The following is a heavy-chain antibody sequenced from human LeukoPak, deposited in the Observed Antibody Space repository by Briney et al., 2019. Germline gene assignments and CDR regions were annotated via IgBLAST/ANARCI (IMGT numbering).Heavy chain of an antibody. V-gene: IGHV3-33*06. J-gene: IGHJ4*02. D-gene: IGHD4-11*01. CDR1: GFTFSSYG. Sequence: PGRSLRLSCAASGFTFSSYGMLWLCQAPGKGLEWVAVIWYDGSNKYYADSVKGRFTISRDNSKNTLYLQMNSLRAEDTAVYYCAKDPRPYSNYLDYWGQGTLVTVSS. CDR3: AKDPRPYSNYLDY. CDR2: IWYDGSNK.